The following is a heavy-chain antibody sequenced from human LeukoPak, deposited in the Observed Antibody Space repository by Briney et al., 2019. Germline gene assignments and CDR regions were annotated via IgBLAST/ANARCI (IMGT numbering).Heavy chain of an antibody. CDR3: ARDIVVVPAAIRSLHYYYYGMDV. CDR2: ISSSSSCI. Sequence: GGSLGLPCAASGFTFSSYSMNWVRQAPGKGLEWVSSISSSSSCIYYADSVKGRFTISRDNAKNSLYLQMNSLRAEDTAVYYCARDIVVVPAAIRSLHYYYYGMDVWGKGTTVTVSS. D-gene: IGHD2-2*02. J-gene: IGHJ6*04. CDR1: GFTFSSYS. V-gene: IGHV3-21*01.